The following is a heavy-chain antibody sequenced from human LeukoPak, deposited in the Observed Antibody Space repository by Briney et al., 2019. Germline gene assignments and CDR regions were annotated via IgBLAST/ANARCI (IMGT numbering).Heavy chain of an antibody. CDR2: IYYSGST. J-gene: IGHJ5*02. Sequence: SETLSLTCTVSGGSISSSSYYWGWIRQPPGKGLAWIGSIYYSGSTYYNPSLKSRVTISVDTSKNQFSLKLSSVTAADTAVYYCARGIDMVRGVKSWFDPWGQGTLVTVSS. CDR1: GGSISSSSYY. CDR3: ARGIDMVRGVKSWFDP. V-gene: IGHV4-39*01. D-gene: IGHD3-10*01.